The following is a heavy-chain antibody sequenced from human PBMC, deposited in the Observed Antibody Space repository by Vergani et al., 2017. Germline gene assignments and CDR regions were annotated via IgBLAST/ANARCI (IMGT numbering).Heavy chain of an antibody. V-gene: IGHV3-23*04. D-gene: IGHD1-1*01. CDR2: INTNGDYT. Sequence: VQLVESGGGEVQPGRSLRLSCSAAGFSFTTYAMSWVRQAPGKGLEWVSTINTNGDYTRYGDSVKGRFTISRDNSKSTLYLQMNSLRAEDTAIYYCAKGGWNYWFDSWGQGTLVIVS. CDR1: GFSFTTYA. J-gene: IGHJ5*01. CDR3: AKGGWNYWFDS.